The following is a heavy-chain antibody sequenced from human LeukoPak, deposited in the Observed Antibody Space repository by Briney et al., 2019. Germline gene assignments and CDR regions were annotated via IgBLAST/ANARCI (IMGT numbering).Heavy chain of an antibody. J-gene: IGHJ4*02. Sequence: KPSETLSLTCTVSGGSISSGSYYWSWIRQPAGKGLEWIGRIYTSGSTNYNPSLKSRVTISVDTSKNQFSLKLSSVTAADTAVYYCARDLRYSSSWGAYWGQGTLVTVSS. CDR1: GGSISSGSYY. CDR2: IYTSGST. V-gene: IGHV4-61*02. CDR3: ARDLRYSSSWGAY. D-gene: IGHD6-13*01.